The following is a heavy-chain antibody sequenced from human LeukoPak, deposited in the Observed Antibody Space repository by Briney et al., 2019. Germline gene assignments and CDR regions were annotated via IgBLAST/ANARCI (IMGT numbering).Heavy chain of an antibody. V-gene: IGHV3-23*01. CDR3: AKEQDNLLLLSHFDS. J-gene: IGHJ4*02. CDR2: VSGDGQRT. CDR1: GFTFNYYA. Sequence: GGSLRLSCAASGFTFNYYAMNWVRQTPGKGLQWVSAVSGDGQRTFYADSVEGRFTIFRDNSMNTLGLQMNSLRVEDTAVYYCAKEQDNLLLLSHFDSWGQGILVTVSA. D-gene: IGHD1-14*01.